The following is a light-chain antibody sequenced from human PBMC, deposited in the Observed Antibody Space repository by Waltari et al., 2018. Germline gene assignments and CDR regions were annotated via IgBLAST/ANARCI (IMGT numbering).Light chain of an antibody. CDR2: GDS. V-gene: IGLV1-40*01. J-gene: IGLJ2*01. CDR3: QSYDSSRSGSI. CDR1: CSNIGSGYD. Sequence: QSGLTQPPSVSGAPGQRVTISCTGSCSNIGSGYDVHSYQLLPGTAHKLLIYGDSNQPSGGADRFSGSKSGTSASLAITGLQAEEEADYYCQSYDSSRSGSIFGGGTKLTVL.